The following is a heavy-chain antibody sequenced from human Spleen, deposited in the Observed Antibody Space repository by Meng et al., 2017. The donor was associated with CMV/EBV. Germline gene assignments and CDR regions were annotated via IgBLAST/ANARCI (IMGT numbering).Heavy chain of an antibody. CDR3: ARGFFERTGTFDI. D-gene: IGHD1-1*01. V-gene: IGHV3-11*01. J-gene: IGHJ3*02. CDR1: GFTFSDYY. CDR2: ISSSGSTI. Sequence: GESLKISCAASGFTFSDYYMSWIRQAPGKGLEWVSYISSSGSTIYYADSVKGRFTISRDNAKNSLYLQMNTLRAEDTAVYYCARGFFERTGTFDIWGQGTMVTVSS.